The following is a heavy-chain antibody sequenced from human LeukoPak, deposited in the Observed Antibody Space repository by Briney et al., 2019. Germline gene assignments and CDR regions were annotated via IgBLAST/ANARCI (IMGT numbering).Heavy chain of an antibody. Sequence: ASVKVSCKVSGNTFTDLSMNWVRQAPGKGLEWMGGFDPEYVETIYAQKFQGRVTMTEDTSTATAYMELSSLRPDDTAVYYCATDFYRGRQFDYWGQGTLVTVSS. D-gene: IGHD2/OR15-2a*01. CDR2: FDPEYVET. CDR3: ATDFYRGRQFDY. CDR1: GNTFTDLS. V-gene: IGHV1-24*01. J-gene: IGHJ4*02.